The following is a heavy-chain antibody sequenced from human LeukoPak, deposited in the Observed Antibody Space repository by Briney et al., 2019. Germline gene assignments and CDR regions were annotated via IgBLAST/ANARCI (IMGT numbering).Heavy chain of an antibody. CDR2: INSDGSST. CDR3: AGGANWVHYYYYYMDV. J-gene: IGHJ6*03. CDR1: GFTFSSYW. V-gene: IGHV3-74*01. Sequence: GGSLRLSCAASGFTFSSYWMHWVRQAPGKGLVWVSRINSDGSSTSYADSVKGRFTISRDNAKNTLYLQMNSLRAEDTAVYYCAGGANWVHYYYYYMDVWGKGTTVTISS. D-gene: IGHD7-27*01.